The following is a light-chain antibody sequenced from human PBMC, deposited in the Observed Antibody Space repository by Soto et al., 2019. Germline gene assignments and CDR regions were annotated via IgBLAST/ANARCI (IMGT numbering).Light chain of an antibody. CDR1: QISSSY. Sequence: DIQMTQSPSSLSASVGDRVTIACRASQISSSYLNWYEHKLGKAPELLSYSASSLQSGVPSRFSGSGAGTDFILTISSMQPEFFATYYCQQSYRTPLTVGGGTKVQI. CDR2: SAS. V-gene: IGKV1-39*01. CDR3: QQSYRTPLT. J-gene: IGKJ4*01.